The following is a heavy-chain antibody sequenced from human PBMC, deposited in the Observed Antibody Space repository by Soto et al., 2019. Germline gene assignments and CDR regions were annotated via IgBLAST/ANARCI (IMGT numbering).Heavy chain of an antibody. Sequence: QLQLQESGSGLVKPSQTLSLTCAVSGGSISSGGYSWSWIRQPPGKGLEWIGYIYHSGSTYYNPSLKGRGTISVDRVKNQFSLKLSSVTAADTAVYYCATVNSKNYFDYWGQGTLVTVSS. CDR2: IYHSGST. CDR1: GGSISSGGYS. J-gene: IGHJ4*02. V-gene: IGHV4-30-2*01. CDR3: ATVNSKNYFDY. D-gene: IGHD6-13*01.